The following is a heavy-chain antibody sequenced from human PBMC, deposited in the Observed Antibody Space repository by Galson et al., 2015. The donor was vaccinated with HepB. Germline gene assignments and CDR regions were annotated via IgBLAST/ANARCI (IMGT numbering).Heavy chain of an antibody. J-gene: IGHJ6*02. CDR3: AREATDSMHQWLATNSYFYGMDV. CDR2: ISYEGSTK. Sequence: SLRLSCAASGFGFSSYAMHWVRQAPGKGLEWVAVISYEGSTKNYADSVKGRFTISRDNPINTLNLQMSSLGAEDTAVYYCAREATDSMHQWLATNSYFYGMDVWGQGTTVTVSS. D-gene: IGHD6-19*01. V-gene: IGHV3-30-3*01. CDR1: GFGFSSYA.